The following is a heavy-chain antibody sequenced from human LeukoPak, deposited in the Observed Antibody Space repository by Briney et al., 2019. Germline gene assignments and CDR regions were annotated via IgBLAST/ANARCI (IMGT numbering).Heavy chain of an antibody. CDR2: INYSGST. CDR1: GGSISNYY. J-gene: IGHJ4*02. D-gene: IGHD3-10*01. V-gene: IGHV4-59*01. CDR3: ARVGDGNFDY. Sequence: SETLSLTCTVSGGSISNYYWTWIRQPPGKGLEWIGYINYSGSTSYTPSLKSRVTISLDTSKNQFSLKLSSVTAADTAVYHCARVGDGNFDYWGQGTLVTVSP.